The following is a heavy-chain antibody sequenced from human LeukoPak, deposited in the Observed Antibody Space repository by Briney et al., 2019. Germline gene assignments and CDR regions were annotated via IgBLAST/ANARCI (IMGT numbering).Heavy chain of an antibody. J-gene: IGHJ6*02. CDR3: ARDGNEYCGGDCPFGPVVSNGMDV. D-gene: IGHD2-21*02. Sequence: ASVKVSCKASGYTFTGYYMHWVRQAPGQGLEWMGWINPNSGGTIYAQKFQGWVTMTRDTSISTAYMELSRLRSDDTAVYYCARDGNEYCGGDCPFGPVVSNGMDVWGQGTTVTVSS. CDR1: GYTFTGYY. CDR2: INPNSGGT. V-gene: IGHV1-2*04.